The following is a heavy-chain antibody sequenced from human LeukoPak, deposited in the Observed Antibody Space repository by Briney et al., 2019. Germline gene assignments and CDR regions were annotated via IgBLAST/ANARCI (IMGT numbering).Heavy chain of an antibody. CDR3: ARRASGKYFDQ. J-gene: IGHJ4*02. D-gene: IGHD3-10*01. Sequence: SETLSLTCTVSGGSISGYYWSWIRQPPGKGLEWIGFIHDSGNTYYNASLKSRVTISVDTSKNQLSLNLRSVAAADTAVYYCARRASGKYFDQWGQGTLVTVSS. V-gene: IGHV4-59*01. CDR2: IHDSGNT. CDR1: GGSISGYY.